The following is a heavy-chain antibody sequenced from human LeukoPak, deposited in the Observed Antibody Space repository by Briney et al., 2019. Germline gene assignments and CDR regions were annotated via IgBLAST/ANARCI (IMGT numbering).Heavy chain of an antibody. CDR2: IVVGSGNT. CDR1: GFTFTSSA. Sequence: ASVKVSCKASGFTFTSSAMQWVRQARGQRLEWIGWIVVGSGNTNYAQKFQERVTITRDMSTSTAYMELSSLRSEDTAVYYCAADPHVLLWFGELSVDAFDIWGQGTMVTVSS. V-gene: IGHV1-58*02. D-gene: IGHD3-10*01. CDR3: AADPHVLLWFGELSVDAFDI. J-gene: IGHJ3*02.